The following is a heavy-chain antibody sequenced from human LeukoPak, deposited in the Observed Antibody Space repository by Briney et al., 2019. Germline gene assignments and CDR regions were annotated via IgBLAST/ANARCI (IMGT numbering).Heavy chain of an antibody. CDR3: AKSYINYGGNSADAFDI. Sequence: PGRSLRLSCAASGFTSDDYAMHWVRQAPGKGLGWVSGISRNSDTIGYADSVKGRFTISRDNAKNSLYLQINSLRIEDMALYYCAKSYINYGGNSADAFDIWGQGTMVTVSS. D-gene: IGHD4-23*01. CDR1: GFTSDDYA. J-gene: IGHJ3*02. CDR2: ISRNSDTI. V-gene: IGHV3-9*02.